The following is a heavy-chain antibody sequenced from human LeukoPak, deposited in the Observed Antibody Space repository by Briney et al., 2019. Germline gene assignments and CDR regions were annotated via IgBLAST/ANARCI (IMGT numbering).Heavy chain of an antibody. CDR1: GGSISSYY. V-gene: IGHV4-59*12. CDR3: AREGIAAAGLYYYYYMDV. J-gene: IGHJ6*03. D-gene: IGHD6-13*01. CDR2: IYYSGST. Sequence: SETLSLTCTVSGGSISSYYWSWIRQPPGKGLEWIGYIYYSGSTNYNPSLKSRVTISVDTSKNQFSLQLNSVTPEDTAVYYCAREGIAAAGLYYYYYMDVWGKGTTVTVSS.